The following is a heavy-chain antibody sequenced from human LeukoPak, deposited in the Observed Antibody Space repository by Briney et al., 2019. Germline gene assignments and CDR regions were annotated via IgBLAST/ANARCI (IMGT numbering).Heavy chain of an antibody. CDR2: ISGSGDST. CDR1: GFTFSSYA. V-gene: IGHV3-23*01. D-gene: IGHD3-10*01. CDR3: AKALGSGSYSRGN. J-gene: IGHJ4*02. Sequence: GGSLRLSCAASGFTFSSYAMTWVRQAPGKGLEWVSTISGSGDSTYYADSVKGRFTISRDNSKNTLYLQMNSLRAEDTAVYYCAKALGSGSYSRGNWGQGTLVTVSS.